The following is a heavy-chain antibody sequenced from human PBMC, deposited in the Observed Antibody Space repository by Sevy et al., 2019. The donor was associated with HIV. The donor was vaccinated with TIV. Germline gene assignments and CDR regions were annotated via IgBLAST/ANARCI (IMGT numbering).Heavy chain of an antibody. CDR2: INPSGGST. V-gene: IGHV1-46*01. Sequence: ASVKVSCKASGYTFTSYYMHWVRQAPGQGLEWMGIINPSGGSTSYAQKFQGRVTMTRETSTSTIYMELSSLGSEDTAVYYCARDLVRGFQHWGQGTLVTVSS. D-gene: IGHD2-2*01. J-gene: IGHJ1*01. CDR1: GYTFTSYY. CDR3: ARDLVRGFQH.